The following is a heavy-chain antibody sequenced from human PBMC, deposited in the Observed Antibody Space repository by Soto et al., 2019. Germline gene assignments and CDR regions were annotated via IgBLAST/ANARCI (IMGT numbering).Heavy chain of an antibody. V-gene: IGHV3-30*18. Sequence: QVQLVESGGGVVQPGRSLRLSCAASGFTFSSYGMHWVREAPGKGLEWVAVISYDGRNKNYADSVKGRFTISRDNSKNTLYLQMKSLRAEDTAVYYCVKDRGVALTTRFFDYWGQGTLVTVSS. CDR2: ISYDGRNK. CDR3: VKDRGVALTTRFFDY. D-gene: IGHD4-17*01. J-gene: IGHJ4*02. CDR1: GFTFSSYG.